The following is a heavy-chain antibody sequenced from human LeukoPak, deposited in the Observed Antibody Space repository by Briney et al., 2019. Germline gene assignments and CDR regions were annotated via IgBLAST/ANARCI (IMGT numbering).Heavy chain of an antibody. D-gene: IGHD6-19*01. J-gene: IGHJ6*02. Sequence: GGSLRLSRAASGFTFSKSVMSWVRQAPGKGLEWVSGISGSGDSTYYADSVKGQFTISRDNSKNTLYLQMNSLRAEDAAVYYCARDIAVAGKGMGMDVWGQGTTVTVSS. V-gene: IGHV3-23*01. CDR3: ARDIAVAGKGMGMDV. CDR1: GFTFSKSV. CDR2: ISGSGDST.